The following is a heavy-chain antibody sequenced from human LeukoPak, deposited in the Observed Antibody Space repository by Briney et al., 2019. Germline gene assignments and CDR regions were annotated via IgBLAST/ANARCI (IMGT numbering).Heavy chain of an antibody. CDR1: GGSISSGSYY. CDR2: IYYSGST. CDR3: ARHVVFRPFDY. Sequence: SETLSLTCTVSGGSISSGSYYWGWIRQPPGKGLEWIGSIYYSGSTYYNPSLKSRVTISVDTSKNQFSLKLSSVTAANTAVYYCARHVVFRPFDYWGQGTLVTVSS. V-gene: IGHV4-39*01. J-gene: IGHJ4*02. D-gene: IGHD2-15*01.